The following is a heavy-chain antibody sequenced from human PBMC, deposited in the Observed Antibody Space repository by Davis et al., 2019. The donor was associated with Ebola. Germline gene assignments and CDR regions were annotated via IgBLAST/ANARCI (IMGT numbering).Heavy chain of an antibody. CDR1: GGSISSYY. J-gene: IGHJ4*02. D-gene: IGHD3-3*01. V-gene: IGHV3-7*01. CDR3: ASFKIFGVVYDY. Sequence: ETLSLTCTVSGGSISSYYWSWIRQPPGKGLEWVANIKQDGSEKYYVDSVKGRFTISSDNAKNSLYLQMNSLRVEDTAVYFCASFKIFGVVYDYWGQGTLVTVSS. CDR2: IKQDGSEK.